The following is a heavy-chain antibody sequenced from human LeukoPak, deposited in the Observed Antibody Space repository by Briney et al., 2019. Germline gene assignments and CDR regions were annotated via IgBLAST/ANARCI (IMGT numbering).Heavy chain of an antibody. J-gene: IGHJ4*02. CDR3: AKDRYSSSWYYFDY. Sequence: GGSLRLSCAASGFTFSSYGMHWVRQAPGKGLEWVAFIRYDGSNKYYADSMKGRFTISRDNSKNTLYLQMNSLRAEDTAVYYCAKDRYSSSWYYFDYWGQGTLVTVSS. V-gene: IGHV3-30*02. CDR1: GFTFSSYG. D-gene: IGHD6-13*01. CDR2: IRYDGSNK.